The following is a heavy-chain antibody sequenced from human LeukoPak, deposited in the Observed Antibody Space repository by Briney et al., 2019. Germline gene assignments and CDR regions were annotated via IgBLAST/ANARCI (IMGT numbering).Heavy chain of an antibody. CDR3: TFSSYGDHVGVDAFDI. V-gene: IGHV3-74*01. CDR2: IIGDGSTK. J-gene: IGHJ3*02. CDR1: GFSFTTYW. Sequence: GQSLRPSCAAAGFSFTTYWMQWVRQAPGKWLVWVSRIIGDGSTKNYADSVKGRFTISRDNAKNTLYLQMNSLRAEDTAVYYCTFSSYGDHVGVDAFDIWGQGTMVTVSS. D-gene: IGHD4-17*01.